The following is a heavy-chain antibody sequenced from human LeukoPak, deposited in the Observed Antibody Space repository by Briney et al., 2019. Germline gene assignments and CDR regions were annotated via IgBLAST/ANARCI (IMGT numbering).Heavy chain of an antibody. Sequence: SETLSLTCTVSGYSITSGYYWGWIRQPPGRGLEWIGNIYRSGNIYNNPSLKSRVTISLDTSKNEFSLNLTSVTAADTAVYYCARDGGLQLPLGWFDPWGQGTLVIVSS. V-gene: IGHV4-38-2*02. CDR3: ARDGGLQLPLGWFDP. CDR1: GYSITSGYY. D-gene: IGHD1-7*01. CDR2: IYRSGNI. J-gene: IGHJ5*02.